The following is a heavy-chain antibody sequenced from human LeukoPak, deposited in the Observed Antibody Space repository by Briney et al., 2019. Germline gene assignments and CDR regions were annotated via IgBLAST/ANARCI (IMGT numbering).Heavy chain of an antibody. CDR1: GITLSNYG. J-gene: IGHJ4*02. CDR2: ISDSGGNT. D-gene: IGHD3/OR15-3a*01. Sequence: GGSLRLSCAVSGITLSNYGMSWVRQAPGKGLEWVAGISDSGGNTKYADSVKGRFTISRDNPKNTLYLQMTSLRAEDTAVCFCAKRGVVIRVILVGFHKEAYYFESWGQGALVTVSS. V-gene: IGHV3-23*01. CDR3: AKRGVVIRVILVGFHKEAYYFES.